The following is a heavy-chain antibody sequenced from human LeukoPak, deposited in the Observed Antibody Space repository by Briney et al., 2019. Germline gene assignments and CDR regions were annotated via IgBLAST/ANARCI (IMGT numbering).Heavy chain of an antibody. CDR2: ISPSGGST. D-gene: IGHD4-17*01. Sequence: ASVTVSCKASGYTFTSYYMHWVRQAPGQGLEWMGIISPSGGSTSYAQKFQGRVTMTRDMSTSTVYMELSSLRSEDTAVYYCAAGYGDYFGWFDPWGQGTLVTVSS. CDR3: AAGYGDYFGWFDP. V-gene: IGHV1-46*01. J-gene: IGHJ5*02. CDR1: GYTFTSYY.